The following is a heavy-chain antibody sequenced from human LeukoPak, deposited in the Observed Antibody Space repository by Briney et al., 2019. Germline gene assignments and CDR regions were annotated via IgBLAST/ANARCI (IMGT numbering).Heavy chain of an antibody. CDR1: GVSISSSSYD. J-gene: IGHJ4*02. Sequence: SETLSLTCTVSGVSISSSSYDWRWIRQPPGKGLERIGSIYYSGSTYYNPSLKSRATISVDTSKNQFSLKLSSVTAADTAVYYCARRWYGYNPFDYWGQGTLVTVSS. CDR3: ARRWYGYNPFDY. V-gene: IGHV4-39*01. D-gene: IGHD5-24*01. CDR2: IYYSGST.